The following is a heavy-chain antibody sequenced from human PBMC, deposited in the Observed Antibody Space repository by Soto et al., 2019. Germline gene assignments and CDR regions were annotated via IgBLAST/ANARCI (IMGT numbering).Heavy chain of an antibody. CDR3: ARQSKQWIQYTNFDY. Sequence: GGSLRLSCAASGFTFSSYSMNWVRQAPGKGLEWVSYISSSSSTIYYADSVKGRFTISRDNAKNSLYLQMNSLRDEDTAVYYCARQSKQWIQYTNFDYWGQGTLVTVSS. D-gene: IGHD5-18*01. V-gene: IGHV3-48*02. J-gene: IGHJ4*02. CDR2: ISSSSSTI. CDR1: GFTFSSYS.